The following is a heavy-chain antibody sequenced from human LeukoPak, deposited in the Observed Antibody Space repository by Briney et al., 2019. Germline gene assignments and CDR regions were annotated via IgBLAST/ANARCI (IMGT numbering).Heavy chain of an antibody. CDR3: ARDRSYYDILTGYYSPYDY. Sequence: ASVKVSCKASGYTFTSYGTSWVRQAPGQGLEWMGWISAYNGNTNYAQKLQGRVTMTTDTSTSTAYMELRSLRSDDTAVYYCARDRSYYDILTGYYSPYDYWGQGTLVTVSS. V-gene: IGHV1-18*01. CDR1: GYTFTSYG. J-gene: IGHJ4*02. D-gene: IGHD3-9*01. CDR2: ISAYNGNT.